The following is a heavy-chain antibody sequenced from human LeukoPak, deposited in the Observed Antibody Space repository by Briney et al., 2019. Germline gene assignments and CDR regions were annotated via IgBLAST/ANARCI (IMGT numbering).Heavy chain of an antibody. CDR2: INHSGST. D-gene: IGHD1-1*01. CDR1: GGSFSGYY. CDR3: ARQTGTDDY. V-gene: IGHV4-34*01. Sequence: SETLSLTCAVYGGSFSGYYWSWIRQPPGKGLEWIGEINHSGSTNYNPSLKGRVTISVDTSKNQFSLKLSSVTAADTAVYYCARQTGTDDYWGQGTLVTVSS. J-gene: IGHJ4*02.